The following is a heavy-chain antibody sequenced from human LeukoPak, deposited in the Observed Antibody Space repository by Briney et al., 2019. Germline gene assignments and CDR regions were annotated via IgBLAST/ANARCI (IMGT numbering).Heavy chain of an antibody. CDR1: GFTFSYYY. J-gene: IGHJ4*02. Sequence: GGSLRLSCAASGFTFSYYYMSWFRQAPGKGLEWVSYISSSGSTIYYADSVKGRFTISRDNAKNSLYLQMNSLRAEDTAVYYCATTVVESGYDFFDYWGQGTLVTVSS. D-gene: IGHD5-12*01. V-gene: IGHV3-11*01. CDR2: ISSSGSTI. CDR3: ATTVVESGYDFFDY.